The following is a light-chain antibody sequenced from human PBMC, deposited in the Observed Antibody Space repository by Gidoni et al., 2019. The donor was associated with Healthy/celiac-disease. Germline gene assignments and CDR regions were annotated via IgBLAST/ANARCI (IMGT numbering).Light chain of an antibody. V-gene: IGLV3-19*01. CDR1: SLRSYY. CDR2: GKN. Sequence: SSELTQDPAVSVALGQTVRITCQGDSLRSYYASWYQQKPGQAPVLVIYGKNNRPSGIPYRFSGPSSGNTASLTITGAQAEDEADYYCNSRDSSGNHLVFGGGTKLTVL. J-gene: IGLJ2*01. CDR3: NSRDSSGNHLV.